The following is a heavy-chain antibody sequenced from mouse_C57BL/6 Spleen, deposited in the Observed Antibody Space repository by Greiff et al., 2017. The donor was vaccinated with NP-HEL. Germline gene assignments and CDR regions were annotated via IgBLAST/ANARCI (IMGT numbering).Heavy chain of an antibody. CDR1: GYTFTSYW. Sequence: QVQLQQPGAELVRPGTSVKLSCKASGYTFTSYWMHWVKQRPGQGLEWIGVIDPSDSYTNYNQKFKGKATLTVDTSSSTAYMQLSSLTSEDSAVYYCARWDTTVVPRYFDVWGTGTTVTVSS. CDR2: IDPSDSYT. D-gene: IGHD1-1*01. CDR3: ARWDTTVVPRYFDV. V-gene: IGHV1-59*01. J-gene: IGHJ1*03.